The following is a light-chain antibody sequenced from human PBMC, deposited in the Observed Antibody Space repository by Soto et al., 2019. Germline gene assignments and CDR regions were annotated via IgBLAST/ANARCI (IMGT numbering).Light chain of an antibody. V-gene: IGKV1-9*01. Sequence: DIQLTQSPSFLSASVGDRVTITCRASQGISSYLTWYQQKPGKAPKLLIYTTSTLQSGVPSRFSGSGSGTEFTLTISSLQPEDFATYYCQHLNGYPFGGGTKVEIK. CDR3: QHLNGYP. CDR1: QGISSY. CDR2: TTS. J-gene: IGKJ4*01.